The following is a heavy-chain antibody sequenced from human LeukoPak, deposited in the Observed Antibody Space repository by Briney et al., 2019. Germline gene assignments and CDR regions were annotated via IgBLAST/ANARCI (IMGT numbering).Heavy chain of an antibody. CDR2: INHSGST. J-gene: IGHJ5*02. CDR1: GGSFSGYY. D-gene: IGHD1-14*01. Sequence: PSETLSLTCAVYGGSFSGYYWSWIRQPPGKGPEWIGEINHSGSTNYNPSLKSRVTISVDTSKNQFSLKLSSVTAADTAVYYCARGLNPTDWFDPWGQGTLVTVSS. V-gene: IGHV4-34*01. CDR3: ARGLNPTDWFDP.